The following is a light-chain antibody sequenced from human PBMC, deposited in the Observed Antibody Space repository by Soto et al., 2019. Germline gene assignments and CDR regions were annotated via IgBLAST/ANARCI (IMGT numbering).Light chain of an antibody. CDR3: QHYNSYSEA. CDR1: QGIRDA. J-gene: IGKJ1*01. Sequence: IQMTQSPFSLSASVGDRVTITCRASQGIRDALGWYQQKPGKAPKLLIYDVSSLPSGVPSRFSGSGSGTEFTLTISSLQPDDFATYYCQHYNSYSEAFGQGTKVDIK. CDR2: DVS. V-gene: IGKV1-17*01.